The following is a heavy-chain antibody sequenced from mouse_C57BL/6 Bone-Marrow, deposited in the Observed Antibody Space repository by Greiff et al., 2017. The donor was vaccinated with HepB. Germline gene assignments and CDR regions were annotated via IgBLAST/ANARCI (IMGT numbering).Heavy chain of an antibody. CDR3: ATFITTVVADWYFEV. V-gene: IGHV1-74*01. J-gene: IGHJ1*03. D-gene: IGHD1-1*01. CDR1: GYTFTSYW. Sequence: QVQLQQPGAELVKPGASVKVSCKASGYTFTSYWMHWVKQRPGQGLEWIGRIHPSDSDTNYNQKFKGKATLTVDKSSSTSYMQLSSLTSEDSAVYYCATFITTVVADWYFEVWGTGTTVTVSS. CDR2: IHPSDSDT.